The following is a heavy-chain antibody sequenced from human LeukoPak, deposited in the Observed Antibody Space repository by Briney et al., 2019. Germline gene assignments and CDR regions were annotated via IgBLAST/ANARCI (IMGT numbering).Heavy chain of an antibody. J-gene: IGHJ5*02. CDR1: GFTFSNYG. D-gene: IGHD5-18*01. CDR2: ISSSSSLI. Sequence: GGSLRLSCAASGFTFSNYGMNWVRQAPGKGLEWISYISSSSSLIYYADSVKGRFTISRDNAKNSLYLQMNSLRDEDTAVYYCARVGVGYRYDNWFDPWGQGTLVTVSS. V-gene: IGHV3-48*02. CDR3: ARVGVGYRYDNWFDP.